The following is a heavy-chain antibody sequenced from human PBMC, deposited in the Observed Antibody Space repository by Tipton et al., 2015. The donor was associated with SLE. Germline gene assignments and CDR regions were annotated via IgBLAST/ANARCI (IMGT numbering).Heavy chain of an antibody. J-gene: IGHJ4*02. CDR3: ATSRVASTFYFDY. V-gene: IGHV4-34*01. D-gene: IGHD5-12*01. Sequence: TLSLTCAVYGGSFSGYYWNWIRQPPGKGLDWIGEINHSGSTNYNPSLKTRVTISVDTSKNQFSLKRSSVTAADTAVYYCATSRVASTFYFDYWGQGTLVTVSS. CDR1: GGSFSGYY. CDR2: INHSGST.